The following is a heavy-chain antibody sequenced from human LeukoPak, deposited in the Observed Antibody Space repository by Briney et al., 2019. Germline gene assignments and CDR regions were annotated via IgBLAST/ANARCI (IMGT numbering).Heavy chain of an antibody. V-gene: IGHV3-23*01. CDR1: RFTFSSYA. CDR2: ISGSGGST. Sequence: GGSLRLSCAASRFTFSSYAMSWVRQAPGKGLEWVSTISGSGGSTYYADSVKGRFTISRDNSKNTLYLQVNSLRAEDTAVYYCAKPGIAVAGMYNWFDPWGQGTLVTVSS. J-gene: IGHJ5*02. D-gene: IGHD6-19*01. CDR3: AKPGIAVAGMYNWFDP.